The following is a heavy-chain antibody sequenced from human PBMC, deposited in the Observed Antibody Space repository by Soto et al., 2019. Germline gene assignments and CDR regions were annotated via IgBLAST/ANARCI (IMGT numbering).Heavy chain of an antibody. V-gene: IGHV4-4*02. J-gene: IGHJ5*02. CDR2: IHSYGST. D-gene: IGHD6-19*01. Sequence: QVQLQESGPGLVKPSGTLSLTCAVSGGSVSSDRWWTWVRQAPGKGLEWIGEIHSYGSTNYNPSLKSRFTIFVDQFKNQFSVTLTSVTAADTAVYFCAGQLLAGYGEFDPWGQGTLVTVSS. CDR3: AGQLLAGYGEFDP. CDR1: GGSVSSDRW.